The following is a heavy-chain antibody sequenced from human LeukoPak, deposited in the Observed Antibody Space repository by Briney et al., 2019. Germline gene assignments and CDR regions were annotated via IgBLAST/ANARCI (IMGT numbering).Heavy chain of an antibody. V-gene: IGHV3-11*01. CDR3: ARGEYDFWSGSYYFDY. Sequence: GGSLRLSCAASGFTFSDYYMSWIRQAPGKGLEWVSYISSSGSTIYYADSVKGRFTISRDNAKNSLYLQMNSLRAEDTAVYYCARGEYDFWSGSYYFDYWGQGTLVTVSS. D-gene: IGHD3-3*01. J-gene: IGHJ4*02. CDR2: ISSSGSTI. CDR1: GFTFSDYY.